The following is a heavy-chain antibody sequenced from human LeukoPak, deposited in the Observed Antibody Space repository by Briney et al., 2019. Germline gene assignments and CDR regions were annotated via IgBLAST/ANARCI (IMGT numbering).Heavy chain of an antibody. CDR2: INPNRGGA. J-gene: IGHJ3*02. CDR3: ARGPRLDSSGWYYGAFDI. CDR1: GYTFTGYY. Sequence: GASVKVSCKASGYTFTGYYIHWVRQAPGQGLEWMGRINPNRGGADYAQKFQGRVSMTRDTSISTAYMELSSLRSDDTAVYYCARGPRLDSSGWYYGAFDIWGQGTMVTVS. D-gene: IGHD6-19*01. V-gene: IGHV1-2*06.